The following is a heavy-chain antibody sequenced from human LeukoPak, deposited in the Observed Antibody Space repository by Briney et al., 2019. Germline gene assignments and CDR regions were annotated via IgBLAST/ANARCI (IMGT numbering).Heavy chain of an antibody. CDR1: RDTFSSDD. CDR3: ARERLYVSENVYYFNY. V-gene: IGHV1-69*04. J-gene: IGHJ4*02. CDR2: IIPVLDIA. Sequence: GASVKVSCKASRDTFSSDDITWVRQAPGQGLEWMGRIIPVLDIANYAQKFQGRVTITADKSTNTVYMELNSLTSEDTAVYYCARERLYVSENVYYFNYWGQGTLVTVSS. D-gene: IGHD3-10*01.